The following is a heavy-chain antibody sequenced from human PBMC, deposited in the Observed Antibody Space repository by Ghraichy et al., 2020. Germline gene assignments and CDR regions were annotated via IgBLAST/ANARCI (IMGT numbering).Heavy chain of an antibody. CDR3: SRGIGGSLTPDCFAP. J-gene: IGHJ5*02. V-gene: IGHV4-4*07. CDR1: GGSISSYY. D-gene: IGHD2-15*01. Sequence: SETLSLTCTVSGGSISSYYCSWIRQPAGQGLEWIGRIYTSGRTNYNPSLTIRVTMSVDTSKNQFSLTLSSVTAADTAVYYCSRGIGGSLTPDCFAPSGQGSLVIVSP. CDR2: IYTSGRT.